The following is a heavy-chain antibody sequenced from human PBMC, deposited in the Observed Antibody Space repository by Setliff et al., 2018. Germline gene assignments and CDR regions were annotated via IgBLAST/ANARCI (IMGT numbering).Heavy chain of an antibody. V-gene: IGHV2-5*01. CDR3: AHSSDYYDDYGYSGGFYFDY. D-gene: IGHD3-22*01. Sequence: KSGPTLVNPTQTLTLTCTFSGFSLSTSGVGVGWIRQPPGKALEWLALIYWNDDKRYSPSLKSRLTITKDTSKNQVVLTMTNMDPVDTATYYCAHSSDYYDDYGYSGGFYFDYWGQGTLVTVSS. CDR2: IYWNDDK. J-gene: IGHJ4*02. CDR1: GFSLSTSGVG.